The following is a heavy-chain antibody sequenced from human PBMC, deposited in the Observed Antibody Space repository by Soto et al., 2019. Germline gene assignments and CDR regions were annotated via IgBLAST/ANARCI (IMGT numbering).Heavy chain of an antibody. CDR3: ASLQQRSYYTPDAFDI. CDR2: INHSGST. Sequence: SDTLSLTCAVYGGSFSGYYWSWIRQPPGKGLEWIGEINHSGSTNYNPSLKSRVTISVDTSKNQFSLKLSSVTAADTAVYYCASLQQRSYYTPDAFDIWGQGTMLTVSS. CDR1: GGSFSGYY. D-gene: IGHD3-10*01. V-gene: IGHV4-34*01. J-gene: IGHJ3*02.